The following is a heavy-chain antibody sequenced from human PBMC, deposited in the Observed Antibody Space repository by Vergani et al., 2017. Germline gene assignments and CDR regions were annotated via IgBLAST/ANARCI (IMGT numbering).Heavy chain of an antibody. Sequence: QLESGGGLVQPGGSLRLTCAASEFTFSNYAMNWVRQAPGKGLEWVSFVSTGTKSQSYAESVKGRFTISRDSAKNSLYLQMDSLRAEDTAVYYCAREYSSTSGRAFDFWGQGTKVTVSS. D-gene: IGHD2-2*01. CDR2: VSTGTKSQ. CDR1: EFTFSNYA. CDR3: AREYSSTSGRAFDF. V-gene: IGHV3-48*01. J-gene: IGHJ3*01.